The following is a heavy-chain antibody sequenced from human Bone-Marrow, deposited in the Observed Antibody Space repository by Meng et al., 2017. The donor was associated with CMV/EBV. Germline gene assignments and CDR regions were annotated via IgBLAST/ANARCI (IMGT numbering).Heavy chain of an antibody. D-gene: IGHD2-2*01. CDR2: ISGSRDNT. Sequence: GGSLRLSCAASGFIFSNYAMSWVRQAPGKGLEWVSVISGSRDNTYYADSVKGRFTISRDNSKNTLYLQMNSLRAEDTAVYYCARGLGYCSSTSCYAMFTIGNYYGMDVWGQGTMVTGSS. J-gene: IGHJ6*02. CDR1: GFIFSNYA. CDR3: ARGLGYCSSTSCYAMFTIGNYYGMDV. V-gene: IGHV3-23*01.